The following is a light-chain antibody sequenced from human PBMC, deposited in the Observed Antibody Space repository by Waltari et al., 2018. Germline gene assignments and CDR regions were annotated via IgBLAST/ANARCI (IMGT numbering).Light chain of an antibody. CDR1: QGISIY. Sequence: AIRMTQSPSSLSASTGDRVTITCRASQGISIYLAWYQQKPGKAPKLLIYAASTLQSGVPSRFSGSGSGTDFTLTISCLQSEDFATYYCQQYYSYLITFGQGTRLEIK. V-gene: IGKV1-8*01. CDR3: QQYYSYLIT. J-gene: IGKJ5*01. CDR2: AAS.